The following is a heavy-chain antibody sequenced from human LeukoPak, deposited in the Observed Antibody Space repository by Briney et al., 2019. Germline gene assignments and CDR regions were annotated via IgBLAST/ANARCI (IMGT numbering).Heavy chain of an antibody. D-gene: IGHD1-1*01. CDR3: ARGITTGAPY. J-gene: IGHJ4*02. CDR1: GYTFTGYY. Sequence: ASVRVSCKASGYTFTGYYMHWVRQAPGQGLEWMGWINPNSAGTNYAHNFQGRVTMTRDTSTNTAYMDLSSLRSDDTAVYYCARGITTGAPYWGQGTLVTASS. CDR2: INPNSAGT. V-gene: IGHV1-2*02.